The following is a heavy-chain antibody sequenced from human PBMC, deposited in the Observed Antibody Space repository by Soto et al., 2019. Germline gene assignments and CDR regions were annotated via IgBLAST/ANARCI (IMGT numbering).Heavy chain of an antibody. V-gene: IGHV4-4*02. CDR3: ATFSGFFTISPFDA. D-gene: IGHD2-8*01. Sequence: SETLSLTCGVSGDSISSVNWWSWVRQSPGKGLEWIGEIYHSGSTNFNPSLQSRVTMSVDKSKNEFSLQLTSVTAADAAVYYCATFSGFFTISPFDAWGQGILVTVYS. CDR1: GDSISSVNW. J-gene: IGHJ5*02. CDR2: IYHSGST.